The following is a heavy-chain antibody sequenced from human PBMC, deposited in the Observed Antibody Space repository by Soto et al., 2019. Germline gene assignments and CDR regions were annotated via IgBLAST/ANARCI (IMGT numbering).Heavy chain of an antibody. Sequence: GGSLRLYCVASGLPLRSYRMNWVRPAPGTGLEWIAAIISSCSYIYYADSVKGRFTITRDNAKNTLYLQMNSLRAEDTAVYYCARGAAGRKGYCSVSSCLGDWGQGTLVTVSS. V-gene: IGHV3-21*01. J-gene: IGHJ4*01. CDR3: ARGAAGRKGYCSVSSCLGD. CDR1: GLPLRSYR. CDR2: IISSCSYI. D-gene: IGHD2-15*01.